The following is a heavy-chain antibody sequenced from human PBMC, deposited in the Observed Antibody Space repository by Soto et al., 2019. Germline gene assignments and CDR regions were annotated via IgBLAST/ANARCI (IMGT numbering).Heavy chain of an antibody. CDR3: ARDGNWRLDY. V-gene: IGHV6-1*01. Sequence: SQTLSLTCAISGDSVSSNSAAWNWIRQSPSRGLEWLGRTHYRSKWYYDYAVSVRSRITISADTSKNQFSLHLTSMTAEDTAVYYCARDGNWRLDYWGQGALVTVSS. CDR2: THYRSKWYY. CDR1: GDSVSSNSAA. D-gene: IGHD1-1*01. J-gene: IGHJ4*02.